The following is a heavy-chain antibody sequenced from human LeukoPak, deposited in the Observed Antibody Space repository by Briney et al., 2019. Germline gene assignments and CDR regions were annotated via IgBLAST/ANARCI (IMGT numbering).Heavy chain of an antibody. V-gene: IGHV3-74*01. CDR1: GFTFSKFW. CDR2: INPEETTT. D-gene: IGHD1-1*01. CDR3: ARGGLEPFDV. J-gene: IGHJ3*01. Sequence: PGGSLRLSRATSGFTFSKFWMHWVRQAPGRGLAWVSRINPEETTTNYADSVKGRFTISRDNAKNTLYLQMDSLRAEDTAVYSCARGGLEPFDVWGQGTLVTVSS.